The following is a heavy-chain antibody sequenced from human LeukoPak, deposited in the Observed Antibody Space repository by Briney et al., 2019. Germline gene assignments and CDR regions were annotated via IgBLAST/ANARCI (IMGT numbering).Heavy chain of an antibody. Sequence: AGGSLRLSCAASGFTLTNHWMPWVRHVPGKGLAWLSRIRGDGGETNYADSVRGRFTTSRDNARNLLYLQMDSLGAEDTAVYYCGRDAVLGSGSIDYWGHGVLVAVSS. CDR2: IRGDGGET. CDR3: GRDAVLGSGSIDY. CDR1: GFTLTNHW. V-gene: IGHV3-74*01. J-gene: IGHJ4*01. D-gene: IGHD3-10*01.